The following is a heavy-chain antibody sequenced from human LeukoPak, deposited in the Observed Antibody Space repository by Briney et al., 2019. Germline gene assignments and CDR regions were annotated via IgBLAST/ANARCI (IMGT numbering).Heavy chain of an antibody. CDR3: ARGITYYDFWSGYFFDY. D-gene: IGHD3-3*01. J-gene: IGHJ4*02. CDR1: GFTFSSYA. CDR2: ISGSGGST. V-gene: IGHV3-23*01. Sequence: GGSLRLSCAASGFTFSSYAMSWVRQAPGKGLEWVSTISGSGGSTYYADSVKGRFTISRDNAKNSLYLQMNSLRAEDTAVYYCARGITYYDFWSGYFFDYWGQGTLVTVSS.